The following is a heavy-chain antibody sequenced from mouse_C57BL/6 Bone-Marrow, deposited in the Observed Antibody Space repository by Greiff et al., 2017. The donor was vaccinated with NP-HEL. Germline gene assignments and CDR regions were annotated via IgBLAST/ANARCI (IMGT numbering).Heavy chain of an antibody. CDR3: TRVGSIHWYFDV. Sequence: EVKLVESGEGLVKPGGSLKLSCAASGFTFSSYAMSWVRQTPEKRLEWVAYISSGGDYIYYADTVKGRFTISRDNARNTLYLQMSSLKSEDTAMYYCTRVGSIHWYFDVWGTGTTVTVSS. V-gene: IGHV5-9-1*02. J-gene: IGHJ1*03. D-gene: IGHD2-10*02. CDR2: ISSGGDYI. CDR1: GFTFSSYA.